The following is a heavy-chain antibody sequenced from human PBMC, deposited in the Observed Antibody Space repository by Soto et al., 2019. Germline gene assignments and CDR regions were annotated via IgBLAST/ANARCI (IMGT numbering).Heavy chain of an antibody. CDR3: ARSSGGNFGIIIEGANWFDP. V-gene: IGHV1-46*04. D-gene: IGHD1-26*01. Sequence: QLVQSGGEVKQPGASVKVSCKAPRDTFTSYYINWVRQAPGQGLEWMGVINPHGGSTAYAQKLKGRVTLTSDTSGGTVYMEVSSLTSEDKAMYYCARSSGGNFGIIIEGANWFDPWGQGTLVTVSS. CDR1: RDTFTSYY. J-gene: IGHJ5*02. CDR2: INPHGGST.